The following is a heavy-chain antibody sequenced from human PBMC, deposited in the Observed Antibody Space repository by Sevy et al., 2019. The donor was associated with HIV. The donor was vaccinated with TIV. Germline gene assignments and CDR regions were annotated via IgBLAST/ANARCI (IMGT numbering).Heavy chain of an antibody. Sequence: GGSLRLSCAASGFTFDDYAMHWVRQAPGKGLEWVSGVSWNSGSIGYADSVKGRFTISRDNDKNSLFLQMNSLRAEDTALYYCAKDINVYCSSTSCSYYFDYWGQGTLVTVSS. V-gene: IGHV3-9*01. J-gene: IGHJ4*02. CDR2: VSWNSGSI. CDR3: AKDINVYCSSTSCSYYFDY. D-gene: IGHD2-2*01. CDR1: GFTFDDYA.